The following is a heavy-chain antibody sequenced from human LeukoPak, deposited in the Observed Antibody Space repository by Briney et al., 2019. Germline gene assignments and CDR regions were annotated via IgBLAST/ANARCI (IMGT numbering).Heavy chain of an antibody. CDR1: GYTFTSYG. D-gene: IGHD3-22*01. J-gene: IGHJ4*02. CDR3: ARDSSGYYVSRAPDY. Sequence: ASVNVSCKASGYTFTSYGISWVRQAPGQGLEWMGWISAYNGNTNYAQKLQGRVTMTTDTSTSTAYMELRSLRSDDTAVYYCARDSSGYYVSRAPDYWGQGTLVTVSS. CDR2: ISAYNGNT. V-gene: IGHV1-18*01.